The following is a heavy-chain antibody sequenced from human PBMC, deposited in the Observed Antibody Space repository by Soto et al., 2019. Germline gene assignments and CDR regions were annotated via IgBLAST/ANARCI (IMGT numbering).Heavy chain of an antibody. D-gene: IGHD3-3*01. CDR3: ARVSSYDFWSGYYNYYYYGMEV. CDR1: GFTFSSYA. Sequence: SGGSLRLSCAASGFTFSSYAMHWVRQAPGKGLEWVAVISYDGSNKYYADSVKGRFTISRDNSKNTLYLQMNSLRAEDTAVYYCARVSSYDFWSGYYNYYYYGMEVWGQGTTVTVSS. J-gene: IGHJ6*02. CDR2: ISYDGSNK. V-gene: IGHV3-30-3*01.